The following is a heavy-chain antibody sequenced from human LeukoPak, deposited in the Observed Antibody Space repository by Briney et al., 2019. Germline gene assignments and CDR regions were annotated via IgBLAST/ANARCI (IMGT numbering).Heavy chain of an antibody. D-gene: IGHD3-3*01. V-gene: IGHV3-21*01. CDR2: ISSSSSYI. CDR1: GFTFSSYS. Sequence: PGGSLRLSCAASGFTFSSYSMNWVRQAPGKGLEWVSSISSSSSYIYYADSVKGRFTISRDNAKNSLYLQMNSLRAEDTAVYYCAREANYDFWSGYYIPNYYYYYMDVWGKGTTVTVSS. CDR3: AREANYDFWSGYYIPNYYYYYMDV. J-gene: IGHJ6*03.